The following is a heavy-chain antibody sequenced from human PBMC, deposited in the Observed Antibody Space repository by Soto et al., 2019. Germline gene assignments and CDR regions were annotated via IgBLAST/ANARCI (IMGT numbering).Heavy chain of an antibody. CDR2: ISGSGATT. V-gene: IGHV3-23*01. Sequence: GGSLRLSCATCGFSFGGYAMSWVRQAPGKGLDWVSSISGSGATTYYTNSVKGRFTISRDNSKNTVYLQMNSLRAEDTAVYYSAKGSRGYTGYVFDYWGQGALVTVSS. J-gene: IGHJ4*02. CDR1: GFSFGGYA. CDR3: AKGSRGYTGYVFDY. D-gene: IGHD5-12*01.